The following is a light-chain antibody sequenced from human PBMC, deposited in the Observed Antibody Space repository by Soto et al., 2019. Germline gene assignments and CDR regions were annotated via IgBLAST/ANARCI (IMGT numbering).Light chain of an antibody. CDR1: QSVSSY. Sequence: EIVLTQSPATLFLSPGERATLSCKASQSVSSYLAWYQQKPGQAPRILIYDASNRATGIPARFSGSGSGTDFTLTISSLEPEDFAAYYCQQRSNWPSRITFGQGTRLEIK. CDR2: DAS. J-gene: IGKJ5*01. V-gene: IGKV3-11*01. CDR3: QQRSNWPSRIT.